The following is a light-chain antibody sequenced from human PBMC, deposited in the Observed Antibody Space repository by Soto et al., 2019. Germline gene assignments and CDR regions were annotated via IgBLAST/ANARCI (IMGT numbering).Light chain of an antibody. J-gene: IGLJ2*01. CDR1: SSNIGSNY. CDR2: RNN. V-gene: IGLV1-47*01. Sequence: QSVLTQPPSASGTPGQRVTISCSGSSSNIGSNYVYWYQQLPGTAPKLLIYRNNQRPSGVPDRFSGSKSGTSASLAISGLRSEDEADYYCAAWDDSLSVYVVFGGGTKLTAL. CDR3: AAWDDSLSVYVV.